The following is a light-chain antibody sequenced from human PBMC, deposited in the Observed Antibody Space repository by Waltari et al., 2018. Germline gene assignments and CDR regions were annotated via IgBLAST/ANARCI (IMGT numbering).Light chain of an antibody. Sequence: DIQMTQSPSTLSASVGDRVTVTCRASQNINKWLAWYQQKPGKAPNLLIYDASTLQSGVPARFSGRGFGTEFTLAISSLQPEDFATYFCQHYNTYPPTFGQWTRVELK. CDR2: DAS. CDR3: QHYNTYPPT. CDR1: QNINKW. V-gene: IGKV1-5*01. J-gene: IGKJ1*01.